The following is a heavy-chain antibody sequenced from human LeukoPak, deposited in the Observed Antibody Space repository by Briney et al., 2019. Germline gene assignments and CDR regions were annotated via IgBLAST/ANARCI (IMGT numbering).Heavy chain of an antibody. CDR1: GFTFSSYG. CDR2: IWYDGSNK. V-gene: IGHV3-33*01. D-gene: IGHD3-16*01. J-gene: IGHJ4*02. CDR3: ARAVDVADY. Sequence: GGSLRLSCGASGFTFSSYGMHWVRQAPGKGLEWVAVIWYDGSNKYYADSVKGRFTISRDNSKNTLYLQINSLRAEDTAVYYCARAVDVADYWGQGTLVAVSS.